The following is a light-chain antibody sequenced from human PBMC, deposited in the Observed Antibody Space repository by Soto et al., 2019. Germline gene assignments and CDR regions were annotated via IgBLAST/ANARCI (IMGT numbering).Light chain of an antibody. CDR2: GAS. Sequence: EIVLTQSPGTLSLSPGERATLSCRASQSVSSTYLAWYQQKPGQAPRLLIYGASSRATGIPDRFSGSGSGTGFTLTTSRLEPEDFAVYFCQQYDSSLYTFGQGTKLEIK. J-gene: IGKJ2*01. CDR3: QQYDSSLYT. V-gene: IGKV3-20*01. CDR1: QSVSSTY.